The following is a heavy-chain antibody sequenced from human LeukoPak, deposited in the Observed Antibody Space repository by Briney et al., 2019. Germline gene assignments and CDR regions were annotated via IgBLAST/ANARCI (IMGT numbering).Heavy chain of an antibody. CDR3: ARSYNYALDV. V-gene: IGHV3-48*02. CDR1: GFAFSSYG. Sequence: GGSLRLSCAASGFAFSSYGMNWVRQAPGKGLEWVSYITSSSTTYYAGSAKGRFTISRDNAKNSLYLQMNSLRDEDTAVYYCARSYNYALDVWGQGTTVTV. J-gene: IGHJ6*02. CDR2: ITSSSTT.